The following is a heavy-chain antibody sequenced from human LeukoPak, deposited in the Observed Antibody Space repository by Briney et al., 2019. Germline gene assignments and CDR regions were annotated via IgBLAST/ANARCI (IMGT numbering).Heavy chain of an antibody. CDR3: AKAGGLGSGWYFYYYYGMDV. D-gene: IGHD6-19*01. V-gene: IGHV3-23*01. CDR1: GFTFSTYG. CDR2: MTGGGSNT. J-gene: IGHJ6*02. Sequence: GGSLRLSCAASGFTFSTYGMSWVRQAPGKGLEWVSAMTGGGSNTHYADSVKGRFTVSRDNSKNTLYLQMNSLRAEDTAVYYCAKAGGLGSGWYFYYYYGMDVWGQGTTVTVSS.